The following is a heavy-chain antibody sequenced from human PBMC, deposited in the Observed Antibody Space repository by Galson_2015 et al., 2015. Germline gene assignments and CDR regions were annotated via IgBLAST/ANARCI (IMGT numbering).Heavy chain of an antibody. V-gene: IGHV4-61*01. J-gene: IGHJ6*02. CDR2: IHNSGST. Sequence: TLSLTCSVSGGSVSSGNYYWTWIRQPPGKGLEWIGYIHNSGSTDYNPSLKSRVTISLDTSRKQFSLKVSSVTAADTAVYYCVRDVRSSYYGMDVWGQGTTVTVSS. CDR3: VRDVRSSYYGMDV. CDR1: GGSVSSGNYY.